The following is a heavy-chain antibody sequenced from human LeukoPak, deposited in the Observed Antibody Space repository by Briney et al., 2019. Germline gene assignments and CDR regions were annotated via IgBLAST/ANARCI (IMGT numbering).Heavy chain of an antibody. V-gene: IGHV3-53*01. Sequence: GGSLRLSCVASGFTVSSNYMSWVRQAPGKGLEWVSVIYSGGSTYYADSVKGRFTISRDNSKNTLYLQMNSLRAEDTAVYYCARVTAMVRVFDYWGQGTLVTVSS. D-gene: IGHD5-18*01. J-gene: IGHJ4*02. CDR3: ARVTAMVRVFDY. CDR1: GFTVSSNY. CDR2: IYSGGST.